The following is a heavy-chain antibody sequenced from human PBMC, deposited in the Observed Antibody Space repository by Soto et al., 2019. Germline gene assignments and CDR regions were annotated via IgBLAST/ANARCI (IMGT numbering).Heavy chain of an antibody. CDR1: GYTFTAYY. CDR3: VRAVCRDGSSRYRGAFDS. Sequence: HVQLVQSGAEVKKSGASVKVSCKASGYTFTAYYIHWLRQAPGQGLEWLGWINPDTGGTDYAQKFQGWVTLTRDTATPRAFMELCNLISDDKALFYCVRAVCRDGSSRYRGAFDSWSQGTLITVAS. J-gene: IGHJ4*02. CDR2: INPDTGGT. D-gene: IGHD1-26*01. V-gene: IGHV1-2*04.